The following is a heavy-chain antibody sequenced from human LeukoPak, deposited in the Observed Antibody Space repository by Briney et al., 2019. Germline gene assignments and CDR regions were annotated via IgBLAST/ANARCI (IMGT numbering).Heavy chain of an antibody. J-gene: IGHJ4*02. D-gene: IGHD3-22*01. CDR1: GGSISSGDYY. V-gene: IGHV4-61*08. Sequence: KPSETLSLTCTVSGGSISSGDYYWSWIRQPPGKGLEWIGYIYYSGSTNYNPSLKSRVTISVDTSKNQFSLKLSSVTAADTAVYYCARGQDYYDSSVLGYWGQGTLVTVSS. CDR3: ARGQDYYDSSVLGY. CDR2: IYYSGST.